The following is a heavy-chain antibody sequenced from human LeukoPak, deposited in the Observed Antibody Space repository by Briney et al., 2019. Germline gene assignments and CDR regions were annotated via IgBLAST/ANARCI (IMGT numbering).Heavy chain of an antibody. CDR3: ATSGDYDFPFDY. D-gene: IGHD4-17*01. Sequence: ASVKVSCKASGGTFSSYAISWVRQAPGQGLEWMGGIIPIFGTANYAQKFQGRVTITADESTSTAYMELSSLRSEDTAAYYCATSGDYDFPFDYWGQGTLVTVSS. CDR2: IIPIFGTA. CDR1: GGTFSSYA. J-gene: IGHJ4*02. V-gene: IGHV1-69*01.